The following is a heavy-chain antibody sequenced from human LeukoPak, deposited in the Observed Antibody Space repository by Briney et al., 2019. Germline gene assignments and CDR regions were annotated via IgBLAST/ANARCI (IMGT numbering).Heavy chain of an antibody. V-gene: IGHV4-38-2*02. D-gene: IGHD3-22*01. Sequence: SETLSLTCTVSGYSISSGYYWGWIRQPPGKGLEWIGSIYYSGSTYYNPSLKSRVTISVDTSKNQFSLKLSSVTAADTAVYYCARVYYDSSGHIDYWGQGTLVTVSS. CDR2: IYYSGST. CDR3: ARVYYDSSGHIDY. J-gene: IGHJ4*02. CDR1: GYSISSGYY.